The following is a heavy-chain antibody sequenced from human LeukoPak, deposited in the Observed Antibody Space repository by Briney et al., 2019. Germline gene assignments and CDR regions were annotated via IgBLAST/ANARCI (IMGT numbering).Heavy chain of an antibody. D-gene: IGHD3-9*01. CDR3: AKDGRGYYDILTELGYYGMDV. V-gene: IGHV3-23*01. CDR2: ISGSGGST. Sequence: PGGSLRLSCEGSGFSFRDYYMSWVRQAPGKGLEWVSAISGSGGSTYYADSVKGRFTISRDNSKNTLYLQMNSLRAEDTAVYYCAKDGRGYYDILTELGYYGMDVWGQGTTVTVSS. CDR1: GFSFRDYY. J-gene: IGHJ6*02.